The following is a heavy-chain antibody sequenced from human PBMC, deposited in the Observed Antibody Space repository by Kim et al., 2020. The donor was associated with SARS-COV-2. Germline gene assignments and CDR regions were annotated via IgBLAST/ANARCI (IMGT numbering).Heavy chain of an antibody. V-gene: IGHV4-39*01. CDR2: FSYSGTT. J-gene: IGHJ4*01. Sequence: SETLSLTCSVSGASIKNSDSYWGWIRQSPGKGLEWIGSFSYSGTTYYNPSLKSRVTISVDTSNNHLSLTMRSATAADTALYYCARQAPRLLWFGAPGDF. CDR3: ARQAPRLLWFGAPGDF. CDR1: GASIKNSDSY. D-gene: IGHD3-10*01.